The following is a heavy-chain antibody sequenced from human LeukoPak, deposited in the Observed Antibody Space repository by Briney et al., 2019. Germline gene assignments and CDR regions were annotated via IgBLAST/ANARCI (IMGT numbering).Heavy chain of an antibody. CDR1: GFTFSDYY. J-gene: IGHJ6*04. Sequence: GGPLRLSCAASGFTFSDYYMSWIRQAPGKGLEWVSYISSSSSYTNYADSVKGRFTISRDNAKNSLYLQMNSLRAEDTAVYYCARQNSSSWYHYYYYYYGMDVWGKGTTVTVSS. CDR3: ARQNSSSWYHYYYYYYGMDV. CDR2: ISSSSSYT. D-gene: IGHD6-13*01. V-gene: IGHV3-11*06.